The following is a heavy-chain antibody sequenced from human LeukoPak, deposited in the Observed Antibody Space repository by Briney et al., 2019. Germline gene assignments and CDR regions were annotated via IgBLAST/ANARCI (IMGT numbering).Heavy chain of an antibody. D-gene: IGHD3-22*01. Sequence: EGSLRLSCAASGFTVSSNYMSWVRQAPGKGLEWVSVIYSGGSTYYADSVKGRFTISRDNSKNTLYLQMNSLRAEDTAVYYCARETGVITTWTWGQGTLVTVSS. CDR1: GFTVSSNY. CDR2: IYSGGST. J-gene: IGHJ4*02. V-gene: IGHV3-53*01. CDR3: ARETGVITTWT.